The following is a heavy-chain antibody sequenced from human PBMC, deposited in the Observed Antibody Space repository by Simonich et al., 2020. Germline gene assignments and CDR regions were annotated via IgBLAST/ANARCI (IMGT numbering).Heavy chain of an antibody. J-gene: IGHJ3*02. D-gene: IGHD2-21*01. V-gene: IGHV1-2*07. CDR3: ARNGLVGILKAFDI. CDR2: SNPTRGGT. CDR1: GYTFTGSY. Sequence: QVQLVQSGAEVQKPGASVKVSCKASGYTFTGSYMHWVRQAPGQGLEWMGWSNPTRGGTNYEHKCQGRVTMTRDTSISTAYMELSRLRSDDTAVYYCARNGLVGILKAFDIWGQGTMVTVSS.